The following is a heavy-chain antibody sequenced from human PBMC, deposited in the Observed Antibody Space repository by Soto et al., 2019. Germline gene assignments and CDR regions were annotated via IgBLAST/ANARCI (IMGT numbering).Heavy chain of an antibody. CDR2: IRNKANSYTT. CDR1: GFSASDHY. D-gene: IGHD5-12*01. CDR3: ARGIYAGPYYYGMDV. V-gene: IGHV3-72*01. J-gene: IGHJ6*02. Sequence: GGSLRLSCAASGFSASDHYMEWGRQAPGQGQEWVGRIRNKANSYTTQYAASVEGRFTISRDDSDNSVYLQMNSLKTEDTAVYYCARGIYAGPYYYGMDVWGQGTTVTVSS.